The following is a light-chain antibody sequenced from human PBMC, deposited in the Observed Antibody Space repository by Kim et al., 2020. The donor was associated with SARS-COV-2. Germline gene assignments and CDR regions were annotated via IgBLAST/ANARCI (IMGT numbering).Light chain of an antibody. CDR1: QNINNW. V-gene: IGKV1-5*03. CDR2: KAS. CDR3: QQYDTYPWT. Sequence: DIQMTQSPSTLSASVGDRVTITCRASQNINNWLAWFQQKPGKAPKLLIHKASTLESGVPSRFSGSGSGTEFTLTISSLQPDDFATYFCQQYDTYPWTFGQGTKVDIK. J-gene: IGKJ1*01.